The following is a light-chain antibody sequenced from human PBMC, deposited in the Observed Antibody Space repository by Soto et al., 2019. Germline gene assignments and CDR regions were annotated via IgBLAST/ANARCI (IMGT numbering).Light chain of an antibody. Sequence: EIVLTQSPGTLSLSPGEGATLSCRASQSVSSNYLAWYHQKPGQAPRLLIYGAVYRATDIPDRFSGSGSGTDFALTITGLEPEDFAVYYYQQYVSSPWTFGQGTKVEIK. CDR1: QSVSSNY. J-gene: IGKJ1*01. CDR3: QQYVSSPWT. V-gene: IGKV3-20*01. CDR2: GAV.